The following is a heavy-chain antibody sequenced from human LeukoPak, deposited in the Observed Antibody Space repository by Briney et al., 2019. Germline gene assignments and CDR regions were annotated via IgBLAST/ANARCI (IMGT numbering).Heavy chain of an antibody. V-gene: IGHV1-2*02. CDR1: GYTFTGYY. D-gene: IGHD1-26*01. CDR3: ARESATPGGFDY. J-gene: IGHJ4*02. Sequence: ASMKVSCKASGYTFTGYYMHWVRQAPGQGLEWMGWINPNSGGTNYAQKFQGRVTMTRDTSISTAYMELSRLRSDDTAVYYCARESATPGGFDYWGQGTLVTVSS. CDR2: INPNSGGT.